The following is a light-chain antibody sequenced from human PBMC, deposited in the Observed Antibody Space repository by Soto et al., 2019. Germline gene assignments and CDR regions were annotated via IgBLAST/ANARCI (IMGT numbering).Light chain of an antibody. CDR2: GNN. Sequence: QSVLTQPPSVSGAPGQRVTISCTGSSSNIGPGYDVHWYQHLPGTAPKLLIYGNNNRPSGVPDRFSGSKSGTSASLAITGLQAEDETHYYCQSFDSSLSVVFGGGTKLTVL. V-gene: IGLV1-40*01. J-gene: IGLJ2*01. CDR3: QSFDSSLSVV. CDR1: SSNIGPGYD.